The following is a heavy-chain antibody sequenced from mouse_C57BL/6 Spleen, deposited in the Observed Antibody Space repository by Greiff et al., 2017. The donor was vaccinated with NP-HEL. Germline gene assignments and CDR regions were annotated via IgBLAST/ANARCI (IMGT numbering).Heavy chain of an antibody. CDR1: GYTFTSYT. CDR3: ARSYRTTVDYYAMDY. J-gene: IGHJ4*01. Sequence: VKLMESGAELARPGASVKMSCKASGYTFTSYTMHWVKQRPGQGLEWIGYINPSSGYTKYNQKFKDKATLTADKSSSTAYMQLSSLTSEDSAVYYCARSYRTTVDYYAMDYWGQGTSVTVSS. D-gene: IGHD1-1*01. V-gene: IGHV1-4*01. CDR2: INPSSGYT.